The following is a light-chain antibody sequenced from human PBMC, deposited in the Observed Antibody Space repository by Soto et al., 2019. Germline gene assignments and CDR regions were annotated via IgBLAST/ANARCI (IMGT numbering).Light chain of an antibody. CDR2: GAS. Sequence: EIVLTQSPGTLSLSPGERATLSCRASQRVSSSSNLAWYQQKPGQAPRLLIYGASSRATGIPDRFSGSGSATDFTLTISRLEPEDFAVYYCRQYGSSPSYTFGQGTKLEIK. CDR1: QRVSSSSN. CDR3: RQYGSSPSYT. J-gene: IGKJ2*01. V-gene: IGKV3-20*01.